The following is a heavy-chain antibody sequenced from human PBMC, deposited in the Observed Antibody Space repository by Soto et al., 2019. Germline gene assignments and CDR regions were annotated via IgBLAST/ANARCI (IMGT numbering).Heavy chain of an antibody. CDR3: ARSLFMVAPDNEPFDY. Sequence: VQLLESGGSTVQPGGSLTLSCAASGFPFSSYAMSWVRQTPEKGLEWVAGISGGGNDRYYADFVQGRFTFSRDNSRNILYLQMNSLRAEDTAMYYFARSLFMVAPDNEPFDYWGQGTLVTVSS. CDR2: ISGGGNDR. CDR1: GFPFSSYA. D-gene: IGHD5-12*01. V-gene: IGHV3-23*01. J-gene: IGHJ4*02.